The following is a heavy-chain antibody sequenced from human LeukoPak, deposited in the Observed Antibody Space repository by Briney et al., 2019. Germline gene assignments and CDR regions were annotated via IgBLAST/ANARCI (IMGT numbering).Heavy chain of an antibody. Sequence: SETLSLTCAVYGGSFSGYYWSWICQPPGKGLEWIGEINHSGSTNYNLSLKSRVTISVDTSKNQFSLKLSSVTAADTAVYYCARGQRGPTGLRWKYFDYWGQGTLVTVSS. D-gene: IGHD4-23*01. J-gene: IGHJ4*02. CDR1: GGSFSGYY. CDR3: ARGQRGPTGLRWKYFDY. CDR2: INHSGST. V-gene: IGHV4-34*01.